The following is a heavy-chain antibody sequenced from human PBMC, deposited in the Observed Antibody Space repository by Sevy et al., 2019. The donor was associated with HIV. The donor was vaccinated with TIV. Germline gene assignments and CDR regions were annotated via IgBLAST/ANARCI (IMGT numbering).Heavy chain of an antibody. CDR1: GYTFTSYY. V-gene: IGHV1-46*01. CDR2: INPRGGST. D-gene: IGHD3-10*01. Sequence: ASVKVSCKASGYTFTSYYMHWVRQAPGQGLEWMGIINPRGGSTSYAQKFQGRVTMTRDTSTSTVYMELSSLRSEDTAVYYCARDGGMVRGVIDYMDVWGKGTTVTVSS. J-gene: IGHJ6*03. CDR3: ARDGGMVRGVIDYMDV.